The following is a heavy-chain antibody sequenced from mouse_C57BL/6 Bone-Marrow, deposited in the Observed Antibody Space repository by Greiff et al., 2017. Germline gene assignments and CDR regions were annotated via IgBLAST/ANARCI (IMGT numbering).Heavy chain of an antibody. D-gene: IGHD2-4*01. Sequence: DVQLQESGPGLVKPSQSLSLTCSVTGYSITSGYYWNWIRQSPGNKLEWMGYISYDGSNNYNPSLKNRISITRDTSKNQFFLKLNSLTTEDTATYYCARDCIYYEFDYWGQGTTLTVSS. V-gene: IGHV3-6*01. J-gene: IGHJ2*01. CDR3: ARDCIYYEFDY. CDR2: ISYDGSN. CDR1: GYSITSGYY.